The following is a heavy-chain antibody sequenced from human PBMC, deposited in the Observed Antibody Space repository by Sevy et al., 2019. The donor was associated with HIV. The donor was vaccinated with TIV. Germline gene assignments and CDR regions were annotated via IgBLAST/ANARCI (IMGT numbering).Heavy chain of an antibody. CDR1: GFTFSSNW. Sequence: GESLKISCAASGFTFSSNWMHWVRQAPGKGLVWVSRINSDGSSTNYADSVKGRFTISRDNAKNTLYLQMNSLRAEDTAVYYCARDACVLVTTGGKKDGYFQHWGQGALVTVSS. CDR3: ARDACVLVTTGGKKDGYFQH. CDR2: INSDGSST. V-gene: IGHV3-74*01. J-gene: IGHJ1*01. D-gene: IGHD4-17*01.